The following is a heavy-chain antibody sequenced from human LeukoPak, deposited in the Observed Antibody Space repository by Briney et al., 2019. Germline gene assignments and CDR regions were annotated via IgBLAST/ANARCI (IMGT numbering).Heavy chain of an antibody. J-gene: IGHJ4*02. CDR2: IIPIFGTA. CDR1: GGTFSSYA. V-gene: IGHV1-69*06. CDR3: ARDPYGGNSYY. D-gene: IGHD4-23*01. Sequence: AASVKVSCKASGGTFSSYAISWVRQAPGQGLEWMGGIIPIFGTANYAQKFQGRVTITADKSTSTAYMELSSLRSEDTAVYYCARDPYGGNSYYWGQGTLVTVSS.